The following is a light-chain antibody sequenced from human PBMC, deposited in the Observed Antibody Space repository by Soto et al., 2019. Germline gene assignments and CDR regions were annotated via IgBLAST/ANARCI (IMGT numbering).Light chain of an antibody. CDR1: QSVSNTF. J-gene: IGKJ2*01. Sequence: EIVLTQSPGTLSLSPGERATLNCRASQSVSNTFLAWYRHKPGQAPTLLIYGASSRATGIPARFSGSGSGTDFTRTISRLEPEDFAVYYCQQYGTSPYTFGQGTKLEIK. V-gene: IGKV3-20*01. CDR3: QQYGTSPYT. CDR2: GAS.